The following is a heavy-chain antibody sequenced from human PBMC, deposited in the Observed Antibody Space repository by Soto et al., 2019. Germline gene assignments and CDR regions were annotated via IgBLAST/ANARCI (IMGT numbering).Heavy chain of an antibody. CDR2: ISNSSTTT. CDR1: GFIFSSSN. CDR3: ARLGHGDTPNVGGRWRYYFYP. V-gene: IGHV3-48*01. Sequence: EVQLVESGGGLVQPGGSLRLSCAASGFIFSSSNMNWVRQAPGKGLEWVSYISNSSTTTYYADSVKGRFTISRDNAKNSLYLAMNSLRAGDRAIYYCARLGHGDTPNVGGRWRYYFYPLGQGTLVTVSS. J-gene: IGHJ4*02. D-gene: IGHD2-8*01.